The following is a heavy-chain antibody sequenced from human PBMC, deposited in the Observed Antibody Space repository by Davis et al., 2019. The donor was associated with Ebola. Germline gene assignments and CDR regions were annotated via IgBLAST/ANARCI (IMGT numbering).Heavy chain of an antibody. J-gene: IGHJ3*02. CDR1: GYTFTSYG. Sequence: ASVKVSCTASGYTFTSYGISWVRQAPGQGLEWMGWISAYNGNTNYAQKLQGRVTMTTDTSTSTAYMELRSLRSDDTAVYYCAIDRSLLRFLEWLSRDTAFDIWGQGTMVTVSS. CDR2: ISAYNGNT. D-gene: IGHD3-3*01. V-gene: IGHV1-18*04. CDR3: AIDRSLLRFLEWLSRDTAFDI.